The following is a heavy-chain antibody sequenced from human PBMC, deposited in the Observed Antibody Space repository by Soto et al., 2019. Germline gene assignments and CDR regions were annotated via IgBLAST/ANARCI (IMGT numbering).Heavy chain of an antibody. CDR2: INHSGNT. Sequence: QVQLQQWGAGLLKPSETLSLTCAVYGGSFSGYFWTWIRQAPGKGLAWIVAINHSGNTNYNSSLKSGVTISVDTSHNEFALIVPSVTAADTAVYYCARDRQYYNFWSSTQNMGPYGMDVWGQGATVTFSS. CDR1: GGSFSGYF. J-gene: IGHJ6*02. CDR3: ARDRQYYNFWSSTQNMGPYGMDV. D-gene: IGHD3-3*01. V-gene: IGHV4-34*02.